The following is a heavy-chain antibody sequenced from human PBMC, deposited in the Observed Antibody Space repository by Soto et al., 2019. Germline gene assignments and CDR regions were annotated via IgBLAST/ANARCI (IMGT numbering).Heavy chain of an antibody. CDR2: IYPGDSDT. V-gene: IGHV5-51*01. CDR1: GYSFASYW. J-gene: IGHJ6*02. Sequence: DSLTISRQGSGYSFASYWIGLVRQMPGKDLEWMGIIYPGDSDTRYSPSFQGQVTISADKSLRTAYLQWTSLKASDTALYYCARTRSFTLGFYYDGMDVWGQGTTVTVSS. CDR3: ARTRSFTLGFYYDGMDV. D-gene: IGHD6-6*01.